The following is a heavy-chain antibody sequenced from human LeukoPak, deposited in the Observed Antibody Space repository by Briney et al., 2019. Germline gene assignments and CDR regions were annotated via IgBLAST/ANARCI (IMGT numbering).Heavy chain of an antibody. CDR2: MYYSGST. V-gene: IGHV4-30-4*01. CDR1: GGSISSGDYY. Sequence: SQTLSLTCTVSGGSISSGDYYWSWIRQPPGRGLEWIAYMYYSGSTYYNPSLKSRVTMSADTSKTQLSLKLSSVTAADTAVYYCARPYYYDSRIDPWGQGILVTVSS. CDR3: ARPYYYDSRIDP. D-gene: IGHD3-22*01. J-gene: IGHJ5*02.